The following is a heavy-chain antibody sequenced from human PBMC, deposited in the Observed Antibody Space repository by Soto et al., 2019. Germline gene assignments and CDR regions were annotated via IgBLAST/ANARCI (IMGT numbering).Heavy chain of an antibody. J-gene: IGHJ6*04. CDR2: ISNSGST. V-gene: IGHV4-31*03. CDR1: GGSISSGDYC. CDR3: ARLDRVGLVIRSVKMDV. D-gene: IGHD3-3*01. Sequence: SETLSLTCTVSGGSISSGDYCWSWIRQHPGKGLEWIACISNSGSTYDNPSLKSRVTISMDTSKNQFSLRLSFVTAADTAVYYCARLDRVGLVIRSVKMDVWGKGTTVTVSS.